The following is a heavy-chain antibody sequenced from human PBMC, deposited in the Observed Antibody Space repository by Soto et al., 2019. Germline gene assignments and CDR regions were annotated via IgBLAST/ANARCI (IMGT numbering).Heavy chain of an antibody. CDR1: GGTFSSYA. J-gene: IGHJ4*02. CDR3: ADAHGPFGSGSKFDY. CDR2: IIPIFGTA. D-gene: IGHD3-10*01. Sequence: ASVKVSCKASGGTFSSYAISWVRQAPGQGLEWMGGIIPIFGTANYAQKFQGRVTVTEDESTSTAYMELSSRRSEDTAVYYWADAHGPFGSGSKFDYWGQGTLVTVSS. V-gene: IGHV1-69*13.